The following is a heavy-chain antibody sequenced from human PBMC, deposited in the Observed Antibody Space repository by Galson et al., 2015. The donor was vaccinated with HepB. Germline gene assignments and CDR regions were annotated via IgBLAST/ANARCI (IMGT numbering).Heavy chain of an antibody. CDR3: ARAVVIQLWSRGYFDL. D-gene: IGHD5-18*01. CDR2: IIPIFGTA. V-gene: IGHV1-69*01. CDR1: GGTFSSYA. J-gene: IGHJ2*01. Sequence: SCKASGGTFSSYAISWVRQAPGQGPEWMGGIIPIFGTANYAQKFQGRVTITADESTSTAYMELSSLRSEDTAVYYCARAVVIQLWSRGYFDLWGRCTLVTASS.